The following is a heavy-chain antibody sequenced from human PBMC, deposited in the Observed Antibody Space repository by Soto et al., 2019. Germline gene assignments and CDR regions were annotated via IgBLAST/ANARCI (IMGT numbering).Heavy chain of an antibody. V-gene: IGHV3-15*01. J-gene: IGHJ4*02. D-gene: IGHD5-12*01. CDR3: TTNSKIGPASDIVSTTDGIDYY. CDR1: GFTFSNAW. Sequence: GGSLRLSCAVSGFTFSNAWMSWVRQAPGKGLEWVGRIKSKTDGGTTDYAAPVKGRFTISRDDSKNTLYLQMNSLKTEDTAVYYCTTNSKIGPASDIVSTTDGIDYYWGQGTLVTVSS. CDR2: IKSKTDGGTT.